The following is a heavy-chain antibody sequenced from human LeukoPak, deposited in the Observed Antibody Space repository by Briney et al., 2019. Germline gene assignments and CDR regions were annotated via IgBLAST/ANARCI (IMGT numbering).Heavy chain of an antibody. V-gene: IGHV3-11*05. Sequence: GGSPRLSCAASGFTFSDFFLNWIRQAPGKGLEWVACISSRGTYTNYADSVKGRFTISRDNTKNSLFLQMESLRAEDTAIYYCARDRWELLDAGHDFDYWGQGALLTVSS. CDR2: ISSRGTYT. J-gene: IGHJ4*02. D-gene: IGHD4-23*01. CDR1: GFTFSDFF. CDR3: ARDRWELLDAGHDFDY.